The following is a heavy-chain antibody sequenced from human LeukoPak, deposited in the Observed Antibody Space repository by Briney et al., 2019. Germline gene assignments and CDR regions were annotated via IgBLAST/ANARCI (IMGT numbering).Heavy chain of an antibody. CDR1: GFTFSSYG. J-gene: IGHJ4*02. Sequence: GRSLRLSCAASGFTFSSYGMHWVRQAPGKGLEWVAVISYDGSNKYYADSVKGRFTISRDNSKNTLYLQMNSLRAEDTAVYYCAKDFIAVASTAYFDYWGQGTLVTVSS. V-gene: IGHV3-30*18. CDR3: AKDFIAVASTAYFDY. CDR2: ISYDGSNK. D-gene: IGHD6-19*01.